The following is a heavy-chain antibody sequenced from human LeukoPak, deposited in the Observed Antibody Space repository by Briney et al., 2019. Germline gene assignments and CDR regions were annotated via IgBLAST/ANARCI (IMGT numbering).Heavy chain of an antibody. V-gene: IGHV1-2*02. J-gene: IGHJ4*02. Sequence: GASVKVSCKASRYTFTGYYMHWVRQAPGQGLEWMGWINPNSGVTDYAQNFQGRVTMTRDTSISTAYVELRSLRSDDTAVYYCARSYRGFYYDSSGYYRGYFDYWGQGTLVTVSS. D-gene: IGHD3-22*01. CDR3: ARSYRGFYYDSSGYYRGYFDY. CDR2: INPNSGVT. CDR1: RYTFTGYY.